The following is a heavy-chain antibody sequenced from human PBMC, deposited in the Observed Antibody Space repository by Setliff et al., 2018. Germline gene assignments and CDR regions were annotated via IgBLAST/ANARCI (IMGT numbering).Heavy chain of an antibody. D-gene: IGHD3-16*02. V-gene: IGHV3-30*02. J-gene: IGHJ4*02. CDR1: GLTFRNFG. CDR3: AKVIGGYPPKPSDY. CDR2: IQHDGNIK. Sequence: PGGSLRLSCVVSGLTFRNFGMTWVRQAPGKGLEWVTYIQHDGNIKHYADSVKGRCTISRDNSKNTLYLEMSSLRPEDTAVYYCAKVIGGYPPKPSDYWGQGTLVTVSS.